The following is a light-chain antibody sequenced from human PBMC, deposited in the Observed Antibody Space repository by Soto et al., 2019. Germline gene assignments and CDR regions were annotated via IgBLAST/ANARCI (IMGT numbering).Light chain of an antibody. CDR2: DVS. V-gene: IGLV2-14*01. CDR3: SSYTSSSTYVV. Sequence: QSALTQPASVSGSPGQSITISCTGTSSDVSGYNYVSWYQQHQGKAPKLMIYDVSNRPSGVSNRFSGSKSGNTASLTISGLQAEDEADYYCSSYTSSSTYVVFGGGTMLTVL. CDR1: SSDVSGYNY. J-gene: IGLJ2*01.